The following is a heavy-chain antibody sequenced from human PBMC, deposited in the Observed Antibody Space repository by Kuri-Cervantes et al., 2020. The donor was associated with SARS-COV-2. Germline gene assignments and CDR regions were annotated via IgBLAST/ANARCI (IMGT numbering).Heavy chain of an antibody. Sequence: SSVNVSCKASGGTFSSYAISWVRQAPGQGLEWMGRIIPIFGIANYAQKFQGRVTITADKSTSTAYMEMSSLRSEDTAVYYCARDAAADNLSDYWGQGTLVTVSS. D-gene: IGHD6-13*01. CDR1: GGTFSSYA. J-gene: IGHJ4*02. V-gene: IGHV1-69*04. CDR2: IIPIFGIA. CDR3: ARDAAADNLSDY.